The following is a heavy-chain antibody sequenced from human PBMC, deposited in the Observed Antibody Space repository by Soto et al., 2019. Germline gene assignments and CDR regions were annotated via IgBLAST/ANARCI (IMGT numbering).Heavy chain of an antibody. D-gene: IGHD3-22*01. V-gene: IGHV1-3*01. J-gene: IGHJ6*02. Sequence: GASVKVSCKASGYTFTSYGISWVRQAPGQRLEWMGWINAGNGNTKYSQKFQGGVTITRDTSASTAYMELSSLRSEDTAVYYCARDVYYDSSGYSYYYGMDVWGQGTTVTVSS. CDR2: INAGNGNT. CDR3: ARDVYYDSSGYSYYYGMDV. CDR1: GYTFTSYG.